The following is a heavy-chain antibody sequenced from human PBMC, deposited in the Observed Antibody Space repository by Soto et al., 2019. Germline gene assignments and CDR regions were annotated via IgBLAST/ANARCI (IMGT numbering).Heavy chain of an antibody. V-gene: IGHV3-21*01. D-gene: IGHD2-2*01. CDR1: RFTFSTYS. Sequence: EVQLVESGGGLVKPGGSLRLSCAASRFTFSTYSMNWVRQAPGKGLEWVSSISSSSSYIYYADSVKGRFTISRDNAKNSLYLQMNSLRAEDTAVYYCARPSLQGGNQIDQWGQGTLVTVSS. J-gene: IGHJ4*02. CDR3: ARPSLQGGNQIDQ. CDR2: ISSSSSYI.